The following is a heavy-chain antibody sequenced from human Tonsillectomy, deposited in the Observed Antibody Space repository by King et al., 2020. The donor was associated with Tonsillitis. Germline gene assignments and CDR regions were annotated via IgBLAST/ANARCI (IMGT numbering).Heavy chain of an antibody. CDR1: GFTFGDYA. V-gene: IGHV3-49*04. J-gene: IGHJ4*02. Sequence: VQLVESGGGLVQPGRSLRLSCTASGFTFGDYAMSWVRQAPGKGLEWVGFIRSKAYGGTTEYAASVKGRFTISRDDSKSIAYLQMNSLKTEDTAVYYCTRGDTIFGVVIIFWGQGTLVTVSS. CDR3: TRGDTIFGVVIIF. CDR2: IRSKAYGGTT. D-gene: IGHD3-3*01.